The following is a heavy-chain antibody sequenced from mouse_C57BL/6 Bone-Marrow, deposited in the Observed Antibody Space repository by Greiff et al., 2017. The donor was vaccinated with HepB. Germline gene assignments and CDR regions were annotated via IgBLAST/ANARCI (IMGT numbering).Heavy chain of an antibody. Sequence: DVKLVESGGGLVKPGGSLKLSCAASGFTFSDYGMHWVRQAPEKGLEWVAYISSGSSTIYYADTVKGRFTISRDNAKNTLFLQMTSLRSEDTAMYYCARDLGRYYAMDYWGQGTSVTVSS. CDR2: ISSGSSTI. CDR3: ARDLGRYYAMDY. J-gene: IGHJ4*01. CDR1: GFTFSDYG. V-gene: IGHV5-17*01. D-gene: IGHD4-1*01.